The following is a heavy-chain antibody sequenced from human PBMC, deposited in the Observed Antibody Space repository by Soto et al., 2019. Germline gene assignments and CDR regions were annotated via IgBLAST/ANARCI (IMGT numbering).Heavy chain of an antibody. CDR3: ATETDIVVVPAAILGGMDV. V-gene: IGHV1-24*01. D-gene: IGHD2-2*01. Sequence: ASVKVSCKVSGYTLTELSMHWVRQAPGKGLEWMGGFDPEDGETIYAQKFQGRVTMTEDTSTDTAYMELSSLRSEDTAVYYCATETDIVVVPAAILGGMDVWGQGTTVTVSS. CDR1: GYTLTELS. J-gene: IGHJ6*02. CDR2: FDPEDGET.